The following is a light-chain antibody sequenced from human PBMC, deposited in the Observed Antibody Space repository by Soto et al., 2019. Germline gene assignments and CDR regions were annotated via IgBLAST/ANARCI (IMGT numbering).Light chain of an antibody. V-gene: IGKV3-15*01. CDR3: LPDQDPPCA. CDR2: GAA. Sequence: ERVLKQFPGALCGARGESAAVSGRASQSVSTDLAWYQQTPGQSPRLLIYGAATRATGVPAMVSGSGPATEFTLTITSLQAEHLARYYCLPDQDPPCAFRRGTKVDIK. CDR1: QSVSTD. J-gene: IGKJ4*01.